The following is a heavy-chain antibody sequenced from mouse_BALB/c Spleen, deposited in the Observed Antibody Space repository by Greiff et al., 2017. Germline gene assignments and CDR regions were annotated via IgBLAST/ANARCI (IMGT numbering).Heavy chain of an antibody. V-gene: IGHV14-1*02. Sequence: EVKLVESGAELVRPGALVKLSCKASGFNIKDYYMHWVKQRPEQGLEWIGWIDPENGNTIYDPKFQGKASITADTSSNTAYLQLSSLTSEDTAVYYCAGLLRFAYWGQGTLVTVSA. D-gene: IGHD2-10*01. CDR3: AGLLRFAY. CDR2: IDPENGNT. CDR1: GFNIKDYY. J-gene: IGHJ3*01.